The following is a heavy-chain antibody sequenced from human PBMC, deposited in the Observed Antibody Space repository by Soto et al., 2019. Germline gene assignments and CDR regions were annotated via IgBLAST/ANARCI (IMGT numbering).Heavy chain of an antibody. CDR1: GYTLTELS. V-gene: IGHV1-69*04. Sequence: SVKVSCKVSGYTLTELSMHWVRQAPGKGLEWMGRIIPILGIANYAQKFQGRVTITADKSTSTAYMELSSLRSEDTAVYYCARADYYGSGSYIDYYYYGMDVWGQGTTVTVSS. CDR2: IIPILGIA. CDR3: ARADYYGSGSYIDYYYYGMDV. J-gene: IGHJ6*02. D-gene: IGHD3-10*01.